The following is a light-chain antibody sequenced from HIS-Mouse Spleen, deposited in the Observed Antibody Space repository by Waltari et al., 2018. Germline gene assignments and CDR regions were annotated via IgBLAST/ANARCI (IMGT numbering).Light chain of an antibody. CDR2: STN. CDR3: VLYMGLGWV. CDR1: SCSVPTSSY. J-gene: IGLJ3*02. V-gene: IGLV8-61*01. Sequence: QTVVTQEPSFSVSPGGPVTLTCGLSSCSVPTSSYPSWYQQTPGQAPRTLISSTNTRSSGVPDRFSGSILGNKAALTITGAQADDESDYYCVLYMGLGWVFGGGTKLTVL.